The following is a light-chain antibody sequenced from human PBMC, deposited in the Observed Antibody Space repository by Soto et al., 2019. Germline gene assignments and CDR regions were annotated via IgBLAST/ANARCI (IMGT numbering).Light chain of an antibody. CDR1: QGIATG. V-gene: IGKV1-13*02. J-gene: IGKJ5*01. CDR2: DAS. Sequence: IQVTQSPSSLSASIGDTVTISCRASQGIATGLAWYQQKPGAPPKLLIYDASTLERGIPSRFSGRGSGTHFILTINNLQPEDFATYYRQQFNSLFGQGTRLEIK. CDR3: QQFNSL.